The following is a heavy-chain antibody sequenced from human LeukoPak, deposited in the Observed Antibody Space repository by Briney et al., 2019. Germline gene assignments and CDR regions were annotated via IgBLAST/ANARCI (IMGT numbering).Heavy chain of an antibody. D-gene: IGHD3-10*01. J-gene: IGHJ4*02. Sequence: GASVKVSCKASGYTFTSYYMHWVRQAPGQGLEWMGIINPSGGSTSYAQKFQGRVTMTRDTSTSTVYMELSSLRSEDTAVYYCARGEEYYGSGSFDCYFDYWGQGTLVTVSS. CDR1: GYTFTSYY. V-gene: IGHV1-46*01. CDR2: INPSGGST. CDR3: ARGEEYYGSGSFDCYFDY.